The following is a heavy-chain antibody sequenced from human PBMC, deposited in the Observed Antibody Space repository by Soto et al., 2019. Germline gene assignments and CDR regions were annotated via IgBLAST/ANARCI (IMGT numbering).Heavy chain of an antibody. CDR3: ARNAINSGYDY. V-gene: IGHV4-39*01. D-gene: IGHD5-12*01. Sequence: SETLSLTCTVSGGSISGSSYYWGWIRQPPGKGLEWIGSIYYSGSTYYNPSLKRRVTISVDTSKNQFSLKLSSVTAADTAVYYCARNAINSGYDYWGQGTLVTVSS. CDR1: GGSISGSSYY. CDR2: IYYSGST. J-gene: IGHJ4*02.